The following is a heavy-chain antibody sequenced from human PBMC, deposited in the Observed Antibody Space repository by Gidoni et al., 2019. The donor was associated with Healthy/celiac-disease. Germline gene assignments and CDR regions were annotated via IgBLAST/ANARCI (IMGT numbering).Heavy chain of an antibody. D-gene: IGHD1-20*01. Sequence: QVQLQESGPGLVKPSETLSLTCTVSGGPISSYYWSWIRQPPGKGLEWIGYIYYSGSTNYNPSLKSRVTISVDTSKNQFSLKLSSVTAADTAVYYCARYRGITGTTYYYYYMDVWGKGTTVTVSS. V-gene: IGHV4-59*08. CDR2: IYYSGST. J-gene: IGHJ6*03. CDR3: ARYRGITGTTYYYYYMDV. CDR1: GGPISSYY.